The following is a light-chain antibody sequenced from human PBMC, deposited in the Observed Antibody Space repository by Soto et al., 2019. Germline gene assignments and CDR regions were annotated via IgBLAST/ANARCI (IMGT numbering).Light chain of an antibody. CDR3: CSRASTITYV. V-gene: IGLV2-14*01. Sequence: QSALTQPASVSGSPGQSITVSCTGTSSDIGAYNYVSWYQQHPGEAPKLIIYEVSNRPSGVSHRFSGSKSGNTASLTISGLQADDEADYYCCSRASTITYVFGSGTKLTVL. J-gene: IGLJ1*01. CDR1: SSDIGAYNY. CDR2: EVS.